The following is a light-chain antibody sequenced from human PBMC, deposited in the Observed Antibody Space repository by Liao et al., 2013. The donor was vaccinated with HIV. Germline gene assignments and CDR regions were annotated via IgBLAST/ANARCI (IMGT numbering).Light chain of an antibody. CDR1: KLGDKY. Sequence: SYEVIQPPSVSVSPGQSATITCSGDKLGDKYVSWYQQKPGQSPVLVIFQDTKRPSGIPERFSGSSSGTTVTLTISGAQVEDEADYYCYSAADNNWVFGGGTKLTVL. J-gene: IGLJ3*02. V-gene: IGLV3-1*01. CDR2: QDT. CDR3: YSAADNNWV.